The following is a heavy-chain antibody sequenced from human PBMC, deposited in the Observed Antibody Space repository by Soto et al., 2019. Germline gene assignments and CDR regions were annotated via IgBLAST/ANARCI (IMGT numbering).Heavy chain of an antibody. CDR1: GFTFSSYE. V-gene: IGHV3-48*03. Sequence: EVQLVESGGGWVQPGGSLRLSCAASGFTFSSYEMNWVRQAPGKGLEWVSYISTSGSTRYYEDSVKGRFTISIDNAKNSLYVQMYTLRAEDTAVYYGVRCETWLQFSYYFDYLGQGTLVTVSS. J-gene: IGHJ4*02. CDR2: ISTSGSTR. D-gene: IGHD5-12*01. CDR3: VRCETWLQFSYYFDY.